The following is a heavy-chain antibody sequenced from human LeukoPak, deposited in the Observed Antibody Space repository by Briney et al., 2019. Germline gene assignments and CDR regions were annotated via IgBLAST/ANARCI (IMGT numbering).Heavy chain of an antibody. D-gene: IGHD6-19*01. CDR3: ARDLDHAVAGPFDP. CDR2: ISSSSSYI. Sequence: GSLRLSCADSGFTFSSYSMNWVRQAPGKGLEWVSSISSSSSYIYYADSVKGRFTISRDNAKNSLYLQMNSLRAEDTAVYYCARDLDHAVAGPFDPWGQGTLVTVSS. J-gene: IGHJ5*02. V-gene: IGHV3-21*01. CDR1: GFTFSSYS.